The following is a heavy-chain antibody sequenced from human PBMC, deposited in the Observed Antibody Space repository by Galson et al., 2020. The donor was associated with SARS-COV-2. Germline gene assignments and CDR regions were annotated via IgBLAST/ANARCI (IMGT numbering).Heavy chain of an antibody. Sequence: SETLSLTCTVSGGSISSSSYYWGWIRQPQGKGLEWIGSIYYSGSTYYNPSLKSRVTISVDTSKNQFSLKLSSVTAADTAVYYSARDPQAAAGTLFDYWGQGTLVTVSS. CDR2: IYYSGST. D-gene: IGHD6-13*01. CDR3: ARDPQAAAGTLFDY. J-gene: IGHJ4*02. V-gene: IGHV4-39*07. CDR1: GGSISSSSYY.